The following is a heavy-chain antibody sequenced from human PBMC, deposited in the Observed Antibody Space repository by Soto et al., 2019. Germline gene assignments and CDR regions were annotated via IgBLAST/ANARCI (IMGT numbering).Heavy chain of an antibody. Sequence: ETLSLTCTVSGGSISSYYWSWIRQPPGKGLEWIGYIYYSGSTNYNPSLKSRVTISVDTSKNQFSLKLSSVTAADTAVYYCASAYYYDSSGLPQHWGQGTLVTVSS. J-gene: IGHJ1*01. CDR2: IYYSGST. CDR3: ASAYYYDSSGLPQH. V-gene: IGHV4-59*01. CDR1: GGSISSYY. D-gene: IGHD3-22*01.